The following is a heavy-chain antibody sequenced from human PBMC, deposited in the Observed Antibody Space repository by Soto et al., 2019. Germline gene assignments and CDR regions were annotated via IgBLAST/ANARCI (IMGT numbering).Heavy chain of an antibody. CDR3: AKDLRYSLALDYYYGMDV. CDR2: ISYDGSNK. D-gene: IGHD4-4*01. CDR1: GFTFSSYG. V-gene: IGHV3-30*18. J-gene: IGHJ6*02. Sequence: QVQLVESGGGVVQPGRSLRLSCAASGFTFSSYGMHWVRQAPGKGLEWGAVISYDGSNKYYADSVKGRFTISRENSKNTLYLQINSLGAEDTAVYYCAKDLRYSLALDYYYGMDVWGQGTTVTVSS.